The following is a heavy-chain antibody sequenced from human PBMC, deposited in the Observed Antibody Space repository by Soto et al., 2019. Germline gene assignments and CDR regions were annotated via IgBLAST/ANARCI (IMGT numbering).Heavy chain of an antibody. V-gene: IGHV2-5*02. CDR2: IYWDDDT. CDR1: GFSFSADGVG. D-gene: IGHD2-2*01. Sequence: QITLKESGPTLVKPTQTLTLTCIFSGFSFSADGVGVGWIRQPPGKALEWPALIYWDDDTRYSPSLQSRLTITRDPSKTQVALTVANKARVATATYYCAQAYGGTSWPIATFNVWGQGTVVTFSS. CDR3: AQAYGGTSWPIATFNV. J-gene: IGHJ3*01.